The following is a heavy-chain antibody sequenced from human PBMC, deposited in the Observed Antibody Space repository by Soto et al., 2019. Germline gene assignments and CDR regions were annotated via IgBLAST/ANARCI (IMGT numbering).Heavy chain of an antibody. CDR1: GFTFSSYG. D-gene: IGHD3-22*01. CDR2: ISYDGSNK. V-gene: IGHV3-30*18. CDR3: AKEYYYDSSFDY. J-gene: IGHJ4*02. Sequence: GGSLRLSCAASGFTFSSYGMHWVRQAPGKGLEWVAVISYDGSNKYYADSVKGRFTISRDNSKNTLYLQMKSLRAEDTAVYFCAKEYYYDSSFDYWGQGVLVIVSS.